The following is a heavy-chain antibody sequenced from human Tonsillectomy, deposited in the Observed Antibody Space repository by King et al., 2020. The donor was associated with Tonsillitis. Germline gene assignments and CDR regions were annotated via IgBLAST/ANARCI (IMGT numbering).Heavy chain of an antibody. CDR1: GYTFTSYY. V-gene: IGHV1-46*01. D-gene: IGHD3-9*01. CDR3: ARGDILTGYYPWSGYYGMDV. Sequence: VQLVQSGAEVKKPGASVKVSCKASGYTFTSYYMHWVRQSPGQGLEWMGIINPSGGRRSYAQKFQGRVTMTRDTSTSTVYMELSSLRSEDTAVYYCARGDILTGYYPWSGYYGMDVWGQGTTVTVSS. CDR2: INPSGGRR. J-gene: IGHJ6*02.